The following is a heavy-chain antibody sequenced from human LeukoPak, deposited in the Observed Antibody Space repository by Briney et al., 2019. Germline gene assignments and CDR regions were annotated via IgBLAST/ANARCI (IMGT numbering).Heavy chain of an antibody. Sequence: RGSLRLSCSASGFTFSRHSMNWVRQAPGKGLEYVSAISGNGESTYYADSVKDRFSISRDNSKNTLYLQMRSLRDEDTAVYYCVRNYYATSADYDYWGQGTLVTVSS. V-gene: IGHV3-64D*06. J-gene: IGHJ4*02. CDR1: GFTFSRHS. CDR2: ISGNGEST. D-gene: IGHD3-22*01. CDR3: VRNYYATSADYDY.